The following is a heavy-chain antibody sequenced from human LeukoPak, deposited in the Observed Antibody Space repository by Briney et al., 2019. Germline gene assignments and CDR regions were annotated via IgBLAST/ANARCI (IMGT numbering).Heavy chain of an antibody. CDR2: ISAYNGNT. J-gene: IGHJ4*02. Sequence: ASVKVSCKASGYTFTSYGISWVRQAPGQGLEWMGWISAYNGNTNYAQKLQGRVTMTTDTSTSTAYMELRSLRSDDTAVYYCARGRLPPGYYDSSGYEYYFDYWGQGTLVTVSS. V-gene: IGHV1-18*01. CDR1: GYTFTSYG. D-gene: IGHD3-22*01. CDR3: ARGRLPPGYYDSSGYEYYFDY.